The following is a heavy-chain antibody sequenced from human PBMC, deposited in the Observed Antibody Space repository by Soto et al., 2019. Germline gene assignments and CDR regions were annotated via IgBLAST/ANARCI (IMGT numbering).Heavy chain of an antibody. CDR2: ISGSGGST. V-gene: IGHV3-23*01. CDR3: AKALAAGYGSSWGDDNWFYP. J-gene: IGHJ5*02. D-gene: IGHD6-13*01. CDR1: GFTFSSYA. Sequence: EVQLLESGGGLVQPGGSLRLSCAASGFTFSSYAMSWVRQAPGKGLEWVSAISGSGGSTYYADSVKGRFTISRDNSKNTLYQQMNILRAENTAVYYCAKALAAGYGSSWGDDNWFYPWGQGTLVTVSS.